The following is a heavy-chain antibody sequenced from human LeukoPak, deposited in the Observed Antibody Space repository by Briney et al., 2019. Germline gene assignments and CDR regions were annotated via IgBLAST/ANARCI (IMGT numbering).Heavy chain of an antibody. CDR2: VSGTGDST. Sequence: GGSLRLSCAASGFTFSSYAMNWVRQAPGKGLEWVSAVSGTGDSTYYADSVKGRFTISRDNSKNTLYLQMNSLRAEDTAVYYCAKGLIRARPFDIWGQGTMVTVSS. J-gene: IGHJ3*02. V-gene: IGHV3-23*01. CDR3: AKGLIRARPFDI. CDR1: GFTFSSYA. D-gene: IGHD3-10*01.